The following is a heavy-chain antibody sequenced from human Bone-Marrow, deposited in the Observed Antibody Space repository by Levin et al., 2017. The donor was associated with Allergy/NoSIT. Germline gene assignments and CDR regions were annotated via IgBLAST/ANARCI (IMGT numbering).Heavy chain of an antibody. Sequence: GGSLRLSCAASGFIFSGYGVHWVRQAPGKGLEWVAHIWFDGSNTYYTDSVKGRFTISRDNPHNTQYLQMNSLRVEDTGLYYCALGIGIWGARPEAMDVWGQGTTVTVSS. CDR1: GFIFSGYG. D-gene: IGHD1-26*01. V-gene: IGHV3-33*01. CDR2: IWFDGSNT. CDR3: ALGIGIWGARPEAMDV. J-gene: IGHJ6*02.